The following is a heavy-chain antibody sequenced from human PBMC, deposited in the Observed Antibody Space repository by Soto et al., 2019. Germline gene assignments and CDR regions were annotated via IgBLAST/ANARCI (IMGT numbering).Heavy chain of an antibody. J-gene: IGHJ5*02. V-gene: IGHV4-31*03. CDR2: ISYSGST. CDR3: ERVGGRVNGTTRFDP. D-gene: IGHD1-7*01. CDR1: GGSVSSAPYY. Sequence: PSETLSLTCSVSGGSVSSAPYYWSWIRQHPEKGLEWIGYISYSGSTYYNPSLKGRVTVSVDTSNNQFSLKLSSVTAADTAVYYCERVGGRVNGTTRFDPWGQGTLVTVSS.